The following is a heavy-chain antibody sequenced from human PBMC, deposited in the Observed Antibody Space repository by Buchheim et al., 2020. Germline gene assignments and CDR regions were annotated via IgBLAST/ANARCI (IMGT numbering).Heavy chain of an antibody. CDR3: ARHSEEYYYYYGMDV. V-gene: IGHV3-7*03. CDR1: GFTFSSYW. CDR2: IKQDGSEK. Sequence: EVQLVESGGGLVQPGGSLRLSCAASGFTFSSYWMSWVRQAPGKGLEWVANIKQDGSEKYYVDSVKGRFTISRDNAKNSLYLQMSSLRAEVTAVYYCARHSEEYYYYYGMDVWGQGTT. J-gene: IGHJ6*01. D-gene: IGHD3-10*01.